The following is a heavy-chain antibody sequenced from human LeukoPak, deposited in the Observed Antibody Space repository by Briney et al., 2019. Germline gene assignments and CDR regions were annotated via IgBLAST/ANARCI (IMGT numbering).Heavy chain of an antibody. V-gene: IGHV3-30*18. J-gene: IGHJ3*02. CDR2: ISYDGSNK. CDR3: AKESPELRDAFDI. Sequence: PGGSLRLSCAASGFTFSSYGMHWVRQAPGKGLEWVAVISYDGSNKYYADSVKGRFTISRDNSKNTLYLQMNSLRAEYTAVYYCAKESPELRDAFDIWGQGTMVTVSS. D-gene: IGHD1-7*01. CDR1: GFTFSSYG.